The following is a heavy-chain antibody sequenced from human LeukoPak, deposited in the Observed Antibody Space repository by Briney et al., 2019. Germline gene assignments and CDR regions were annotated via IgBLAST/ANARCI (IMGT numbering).Heavy chain of an antibody. Sequence: GGSLRLSCAASGFTFSSYAMSWVRRAPGKGLEWVSAISGSGGSTYYADSVKGRFTISRDNSKNTLYLQMNSLRAEDTAVYYCAKDRIRYGSGGGFDPWGQGTLVTVSS. CDR1: GFTFSSYA. CDR2: ISGSGGST. J-gene: IGHJ5*02. V-gene: IGHV3-23*01. D-gene: IGHD3-10*01. CDR3: AKDRIRYGSGGGFDP.